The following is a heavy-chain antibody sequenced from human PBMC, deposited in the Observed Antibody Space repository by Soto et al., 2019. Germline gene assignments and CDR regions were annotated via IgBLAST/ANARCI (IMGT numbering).Heavy chain of an antibody. CDR2: INTSGGST. D-gene: IGHD2-15*01. J-gene: IGHJ6*02. CDR1: GYTFTSYY. CDR3: ARDLYGGNSYYYYYGMDV. V-gene: IGHV1-46*01. Sequence: ASVKVSCKASGYTFTSYYMHWVRQAPGQGLEWMGIINTSGGSTSYAQKFQGRVTMTRDTSTSTVYMELSSLRSEDTAVYHYARDLYGGNSYYYYYGMDVWGQGTTVTVSS.